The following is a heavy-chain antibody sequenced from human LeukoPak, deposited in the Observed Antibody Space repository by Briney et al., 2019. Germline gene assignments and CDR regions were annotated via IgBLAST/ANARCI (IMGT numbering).Heavy chain of an antibody. D-gene: IGHD2-2*01. CDR2: INHSGST. CDR3: ARRRYCSSTSCRAFDY. Sequence: SETLSLTCAVYGGSFSGYYWSWIRQPPGKGLEWIGEINHSGSTNYNPSLKSRVTISVDTSRNQFSLKLSSVTAADTAVYYCARRRYCSSTSCRAFDYWGQGTLVTVSS. J-gene: IGHJ4*02. CDR1: GGSFSGYY. V-gene: IGHV4-34*01.